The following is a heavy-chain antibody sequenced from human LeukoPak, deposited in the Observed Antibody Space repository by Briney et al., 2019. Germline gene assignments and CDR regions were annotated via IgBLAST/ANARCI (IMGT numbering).Heavy chain of an antibody. CDR2: INPSGGST. V-gene: IGHV1-46*01. D-gene: IGHD2-2*01. CDR3: ARDKICSSTSCYNWFDP. J-gene: IGHJ5*02. CDR1: GYTFTSYY. Sequence: ASVKVSCKASGYTFTSYYMHWVRQAPGQGLEWMGIINPSGGSTSYAQKFQGRVTMTRDTSTSTVYMGLSSLRSEDTAVYYCARDKICSSTSCYNWFDPWGQGTLVTVSS.